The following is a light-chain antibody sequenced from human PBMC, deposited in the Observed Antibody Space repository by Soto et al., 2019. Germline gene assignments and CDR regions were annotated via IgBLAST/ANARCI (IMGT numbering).Light chain of an antibody. CDR3: QQLNTLPFT. J-gene: IGKJ5*01. CDR2: EAS. V-gene: IGKV1-9*01. Sequence: IQLTQSPSSLSASVGDRVTITCRASHDISTYLAWYQQKPGKAPKXMIYEASTLQGGVPSRFSGSGSGTELTITISGLLPEDFETYHCQQLNTLPFTFGQGTRLEIK. CDR1: HDISTY.